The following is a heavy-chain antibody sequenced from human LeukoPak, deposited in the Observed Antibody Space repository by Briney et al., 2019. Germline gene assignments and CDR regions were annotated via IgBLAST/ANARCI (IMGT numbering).Heavy chain of an antibody. CDR3: AKHPYSSGWYWEYYFDY. Sequence: GGSLRLSCTASGFTFGDYAMSWVRQAPGKGLEWVSAISGSGGSTYYADSVKGRFTISRDNSKNTLYLQMNSLRAEDTAVYYCAKHPYSSGWYWEYYFDYWGQGTLVTVSS. D-gene: IGHD6-19*01. CDR1: GFTFGDYA. V-gene: IGHV3-23*01. J-gene: IGHJ4*02. CDR2: ISGSGGST.